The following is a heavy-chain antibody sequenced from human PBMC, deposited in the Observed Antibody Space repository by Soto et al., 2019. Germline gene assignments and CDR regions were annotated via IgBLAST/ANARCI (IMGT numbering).Heavy chain of an antibody. D-gene: IGHD3-22*01. CDR2: ISSSSSYI. CDR1: GFTFSSYS. Sequence: EVQLVESGGGLVKPGGSLRLSCAASGFTFSSYSMNWVRQAPGKGLEWVSSISSSSSYIYYADSVKGRFTISRDNAKNSLYLQMNSLRAEDTAVYYCARSPPFPRSGYYQNWYFDLWGRGTLVTVSS. V-gene: IGHV3-21*01. J-gene: IGHJ2*01. CDR3: ARSPPFPRSGYYQNWYFDL.